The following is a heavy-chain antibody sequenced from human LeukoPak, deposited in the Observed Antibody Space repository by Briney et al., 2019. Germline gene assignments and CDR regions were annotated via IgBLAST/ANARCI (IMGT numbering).Heavy chain of an antibody. CDR1: GGTFSSYT. CDR2: IIPIFGTA. J-gene: IGHJ6*03. CDR3: ARGVTGDSYYYYYYYMDV. Sequence: GASVKVSCKASGGTFSSYTISWVRQAPGQGLEWMGGIIPIFGTANYAKKFQGRVTITTDESTSTAYMELSSLRSEDTAVYYCARGVTGDSYYYYYYYMDVWGKGTTVTVSS. D-gene: IGHD7-27*01. V-gene: IGHV1-69*05.